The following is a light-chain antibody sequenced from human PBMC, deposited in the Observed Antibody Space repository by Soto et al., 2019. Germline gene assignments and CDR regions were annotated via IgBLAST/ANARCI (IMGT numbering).Light chain of an antibody. CDR1: QSLVDSDGNAY. J-gene: IGKJ2*01. CDR3: MQGTHWPPYT. V-gene: IGKV2-30*01. Sequence: DVVMTQSPLSLPVTLGQPASISCRSSQSLVDSDGNAYLNWFHQRPGQSPRRLICKVYYRDSGVPDRFRGSGSGSDCSLKISRVEAEDVGVYYCMQGTHWPPYTFGQGTKLEIK. CDR2: KVY.